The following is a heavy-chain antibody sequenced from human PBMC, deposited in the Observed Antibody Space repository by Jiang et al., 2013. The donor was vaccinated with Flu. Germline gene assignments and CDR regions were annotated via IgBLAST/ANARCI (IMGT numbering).Heavy chain of an antibody. CDR2: IYPGDSDT. CDR3: ATSPGWAVVVAATPGNAFDI. D-gene: IGHD2-15*01. Sequence: KKPGESLKISCKGSGYSFTSYWIGWVRQMPGKGLEWMGIIYPGDSDTRYSPSFQGQVTISADKSISTAYLQWSSLKASDTAMYYCATSPGWAVVVAATPGNAFDIWGQGTMVTVSS. CDR1: GYSFTSYW. J-gene: IGHJ3*02. V-gene: IGHV5-51*01.